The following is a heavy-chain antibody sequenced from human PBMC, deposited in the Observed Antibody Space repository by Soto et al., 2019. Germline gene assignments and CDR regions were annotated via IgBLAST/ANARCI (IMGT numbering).Heavy chain of an antibody. CDR2: IYPSVSS. CDR3: AREKVGTTFFDN. Sequence: SETQSLTYNVSGFAISRGDYWSWVRQPPGKGLEWIGSIYPSVSSYHNPSLESRLTLSIDTSKNQFSLKLASVTAADTALYYCAREKVGTTFFDNWGQGTQVTVAS. V-gene: IGHV4-38-2*02. D-gene: IGHD1-1*01. CDR1: GFAISRGDY. J-gene: IGHJ4*02.